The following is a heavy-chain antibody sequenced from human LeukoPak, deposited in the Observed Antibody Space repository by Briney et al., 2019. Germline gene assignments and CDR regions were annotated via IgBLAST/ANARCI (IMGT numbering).Heavy chain of an antibody. CDR3: VRWGADLGDYFDY. Sequence: GGPLRLSCAPSGFSFDDSAMHWLRQAPGKGLEWVSLISGDGGSTYYADSVKGRFTISRDNNKNTLYLQMNRLRAEDTALYYCVRWGADLGDYFDYWGPGTLVTVSS. V-gene: IGHV3-43*02. CDR1: GFSFDDSA. J-gene: IGHJ4*02. D-gene: IGHD3-16*01. CDR2: ISGDGGST.